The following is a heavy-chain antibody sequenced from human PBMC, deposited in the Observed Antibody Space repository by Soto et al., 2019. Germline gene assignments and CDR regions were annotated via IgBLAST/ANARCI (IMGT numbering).Heavy chain of an antibody. CDR3: AKDLNVSGGFHGRLNYYYGMDV. CDR1: GFSFSNHG. CDR2: ISYDGNVK. D-gene: IGHD3-16*01. J-gene: IGHJ6*02. V-gene: IGHV3-30*18. Sequence: QVQLAESGGGVVQPGRSLRISCAASGFSFSNHGMQWVRQAPGKGLEWVAVISYDGNVKYYTDSVKGRFTISRDNSQSTLFLQMDSLRPEDAAVYYCAKDLNVSGGFHGRLNYYYGMDVWGQGTTVTVSS.